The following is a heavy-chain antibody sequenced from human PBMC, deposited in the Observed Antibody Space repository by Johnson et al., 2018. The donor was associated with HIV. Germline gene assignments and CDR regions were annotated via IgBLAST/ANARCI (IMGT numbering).Heavy chain of an antibody. CDR2: IKQDGSER. CDR1: GFTFSSYA. J-gene: IGHJ3*02. Sequence: EVQLVESGGGVVQPGRSLRLSCAVSGFTFSSYAMHWVRQAPGKGLEWVANIKQDGSERYYVDSVKGRFTISRDNSKNTLYLQMNSLRAEDTAVYYCAKDQGWFGEFMNAFDIWGQGTMVTVSS. V-gene: IGHV3-7*01. D-gene: IGHD3-10*01. CDR3: AKDQGWFGEFMNAFDI.